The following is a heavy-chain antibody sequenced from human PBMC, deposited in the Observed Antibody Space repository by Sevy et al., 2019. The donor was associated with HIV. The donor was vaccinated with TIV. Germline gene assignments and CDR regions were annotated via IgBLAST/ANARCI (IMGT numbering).Heavy chain of an antibody. CDR3: ARVLVAGPFDY. V-gene: IGHV3-11*01. Sequence: GGSLRLSCAASGFTFSDYYMSWIRQAPGKGLEWVSYISSSGSTMYYADSVKGRFTISRDNAKNSLYLQMNSLRAEDTAVYYCARVLVAGPFDYWRQGTLVTVSS. CDR2: ISSSGSTM. J-gene: IGHJ4*02. D-gene: IGHD6-19*01. CDR1: GFTFSDYY.